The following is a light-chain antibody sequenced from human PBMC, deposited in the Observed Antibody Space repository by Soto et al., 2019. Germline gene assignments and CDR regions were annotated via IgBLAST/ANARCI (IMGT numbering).Light chain of an antibody. V-gene: IGLV3-21*02. CDR3: QVWDRSSDHYV. J-gene: IGLJ1*01. Sequence: SYELTQPPSLSVAPGQTVRVTWGAKNIGSKSVHWYQQRSGQAPVLVVYDDRDRPSGVPERFSGANSGNTATLTISRVEDGDEADYHCQVWDRSSDHYVFGTGTKVTVL. CDR1: NIGSKS. CDR2: DDR.